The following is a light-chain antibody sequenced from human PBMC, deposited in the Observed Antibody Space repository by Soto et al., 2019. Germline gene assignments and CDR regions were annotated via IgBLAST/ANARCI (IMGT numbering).Light chain of an antibody. J-gene: IGKJ1*01. V-gene: IGKV1-39*01. CDR3: QQSYSTPRT. CDR2: ATS. CDR1: QSISSN. Sequence: DLQMTQSPSSLSASVGDRVTITCRAGQSISSNLNWYQQKPGKAPKLLIYATSSLQSGVPSRFSGSGSGTGFTLTISSLQPEDSATYYCQQSYSTPRTFCQGTKLEIK.